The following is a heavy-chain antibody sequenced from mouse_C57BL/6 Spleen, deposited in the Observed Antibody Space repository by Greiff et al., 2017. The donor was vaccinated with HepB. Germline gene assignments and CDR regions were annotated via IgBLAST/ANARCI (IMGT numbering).Heavy chain of an antibody. J-gene: IGHJ3*01. CDR1: GFTFSSYT. CDR3: VNWDWFAY. CDR2: ISGGGGNT. D-gene: IGHD4-1*02. Sequence: DVQLVESGGGLVKPGGSLKLSCAASGFTFSSYTMSWVRQTPEKRLEWVATISGGGGNTYYPDSVKGRFTISRDNAKNTLYLQMSSLRSEDTALYYCVNWDWFAYWGQGTLVTVSA. V-gene: IGHV5-9*01.